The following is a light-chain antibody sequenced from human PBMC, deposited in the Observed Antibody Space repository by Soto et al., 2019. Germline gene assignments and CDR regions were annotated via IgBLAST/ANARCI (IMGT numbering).Light chain of an antibody. CDR2: GAS. V-gene: IGKV3-20*01. CDR3: QQYGRSPPFT. CDR1: QSVSSTY. J-gene: IGKJ2*01. Sequence: EIVLTQSPGTLSLSPGERATLSCRASQSVSSTYIAWYQQNPGQAPRLLIYGASSRAIGIPDRFSGSGSGTDFTLTISRLEPEDFAVYFCQQYGRSPPFTFGQGTKWIS.